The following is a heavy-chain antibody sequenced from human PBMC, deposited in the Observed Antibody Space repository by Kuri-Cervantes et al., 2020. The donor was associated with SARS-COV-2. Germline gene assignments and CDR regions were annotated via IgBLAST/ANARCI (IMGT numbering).Heavy chain of an antibody. J-gene: IGHJ4*02. CDR1: GYSISSGYY. D-gene: IGHD3-3*01. V-gene: IGHV4-38-2*01. CDR2: IYHSGST. Sequence: SETLSLTCAVSGYSISSGYYWGWIRQPPGKGLEWIGSIYHSGSTYYNPSLKSRVTISVDTSKNQFSLKLSSVTAADTAVYYCARVLLATHYDFWSGPLDYWGQGTLVTVSS. CDR3: ARVLLATHYDFWSGPLDY.